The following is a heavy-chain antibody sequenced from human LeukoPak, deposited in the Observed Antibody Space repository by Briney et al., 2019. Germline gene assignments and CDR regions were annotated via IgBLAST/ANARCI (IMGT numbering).Heavy chain of an antibody. Sequence: GGSLRLSCAVSGFTFSSYTMNWVRQAPGKGLEWISSISGISSHIYYADSVKGRFTISRDNAKKSLYLQMNSLRADDTAVYYCAREQFRDPRGRGYFPDSFDPWGQGTLVTVSS. CDR2: ISGISSHI. V-gene: IGHV3-21*01. D-gene: IGHD5-12*01. J-gene: IGHJ5*02. CDR1: GFTFSSYT. CDR3: AREQFRDPRGRGYFPDSFDP.